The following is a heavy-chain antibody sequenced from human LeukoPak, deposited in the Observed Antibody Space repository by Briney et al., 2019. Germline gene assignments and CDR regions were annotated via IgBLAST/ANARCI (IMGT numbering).Heavy chain of an antibody. D-gene: IGHD3-10*01. CDR1: GYTFTSYY. CDR3: ARLLGGGSLYGSGSYYGY. J-gene: IGHJ4*02. V-gene: IGHV1-46*01. CDR2: INPSGGST. Sequence: ASVKVSCKASGYTFTSYYMHWVRQAPGQGLEWMGIINPSGGSTSYAQKFQGRVTMTRDTSTSTVYMELSSLRSEDTAVYYCARLLGGGSLYGSGSYYGYWGQGTLVTVSS.